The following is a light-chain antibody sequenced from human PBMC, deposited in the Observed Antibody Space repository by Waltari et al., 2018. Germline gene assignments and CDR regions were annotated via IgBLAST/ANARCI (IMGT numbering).Light chain of an antibody. Sequence: DIQMTQSPSTLSASVVDRVTISCRATESINTWLAWYQQNPGKAPKLLISRSFNLESGVPSGFSGSGSGTEFTLTISSLQPDDLATSHCQQYRRPPWTFGQGTKV. V-gene: IGKV1-5*03. CDR1: ESINTW. J-gene: IGKJ1*01. CDR2: RSF. CDR3: QQYRRPPWT.